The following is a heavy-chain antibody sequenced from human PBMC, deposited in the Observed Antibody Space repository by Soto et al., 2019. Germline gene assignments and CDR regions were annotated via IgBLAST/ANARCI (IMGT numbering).Heavy chain of an antibody. J-gene: IGHJ4*02. D-gene: IGHD4-17*01. CDR3: ARVPFVNFGDSVPFDY. CDR2: VNPNSGNT. CDR1: GFTFTSYD. V-gene: IGHV1-8*01. Sequence: VQLLQSGAEVKQPGASVKVSCKTSGFTFTSYDIIWVRQAPGQGLEWLGWVNPNSGNTDYAQKFQGRVTMTRNTSITTAYMELSSLRSEDTAVYYCARVPFVNFGDSVPFDYWGQGTLVTVSS.